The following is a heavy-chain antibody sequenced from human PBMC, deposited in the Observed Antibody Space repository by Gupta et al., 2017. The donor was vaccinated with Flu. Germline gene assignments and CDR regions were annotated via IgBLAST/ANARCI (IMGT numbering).Heavy chain of an antibody. D-gene: IGHD6-13*01. Sequence: QVQLVESGGGVVQPGRSLRLSCAASGFTFSGYGIHWVRQAPGKGLEWVAVVSSDGRISDYADSVKGRFTISRNNSKNTVFLQMNSLRGEDTAVYYCAKGLSRTWLFDAMDVWGQGTTVTVSS. CDR3: AKGLSRTWLFDAMDV. V-gene: IGHV3-30*18. CDR1: GFTFSGYG. CDR2: VSSDGRIS. J-gene: IGHJ6*01.